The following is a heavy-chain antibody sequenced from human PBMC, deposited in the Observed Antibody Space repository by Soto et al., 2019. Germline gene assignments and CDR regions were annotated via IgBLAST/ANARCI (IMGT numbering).Heavy chain of an antibody. CDR3: ARPRWRPRGRDTLYFDY. CDR1: GYSFVSYW. Sequence: GESLKISCTGCGYSFVSYWIDWVSQTPGKGLAWVAMMHPGVADTIYSPSFQGRVTISADRAISATFLHWRSVKASDTAMYYGARPRWRPRGRDTLYFDYWGQGEPVTVSS. CDR2: MHPGVADT. D-gene: IGHD3-10*01. J-gene: IGHJ4*02. V-gene: IGHV5-51*01.